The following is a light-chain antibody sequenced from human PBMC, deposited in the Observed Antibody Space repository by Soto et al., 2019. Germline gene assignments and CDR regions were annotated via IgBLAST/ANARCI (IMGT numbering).Light chain of an antibody. Sequence: DIQMTQSPSTLSGSVGDRVTITCRASQTISSWLAWYQQKPGKAPNLLISDASRLESGVPSRFRGRGSGTNSTLAISSLQPDDFATYYCHQYDSDRTFGQGTKVDIK. CDR1: QTISSW. V-gene: IGKV1-5*01. J-gene: IGKJ1*01. CDR2: DAS. CDR3: HQYDSDRT.